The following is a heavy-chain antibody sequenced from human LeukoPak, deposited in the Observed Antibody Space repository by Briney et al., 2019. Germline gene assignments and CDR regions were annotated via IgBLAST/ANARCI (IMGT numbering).Heavy chain of an antibody. Sequence: SETLSLTCTVSGDSLTNYYWSWIRQPAGKGPEWIGRVSTSGSTNYNPSLKSRVTMSVDTSKNQFSLGLSSVTAADTAVYYCARGSSGNYHWFDPWGQGTLVTVSS. J-gene: IGHJ5*02. D-gene: IGHD3-10*01. CDR3: ARGSSGNYHWFDP. CDR2: VSTSGST. V-gene: IGHV4-4*07. CDR1: GDSLTNYY.